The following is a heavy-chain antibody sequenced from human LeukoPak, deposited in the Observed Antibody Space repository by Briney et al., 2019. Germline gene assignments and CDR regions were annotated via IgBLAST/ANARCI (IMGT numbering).Heavy chain of an antibody. CDR3: ARDHTSSSWFYYYYYAMDV. CDR2: ISGYNGNT. J-gene: IGHJ6*02. Sequence: ASVKVSCKASGYTFTSYAISWVRQAPGQGLEWMGWISGYNGNTYYAHNLQGGVTMTTDTSTSTAYMELRNLRSDDTAVYYCARDHTSSSWFYYYYYAMDVWGQGTTVTVSS. D-gene: IGHD6-13*01. V-gene: IGHV1-18*01. CDR1: GYTFTSYA.